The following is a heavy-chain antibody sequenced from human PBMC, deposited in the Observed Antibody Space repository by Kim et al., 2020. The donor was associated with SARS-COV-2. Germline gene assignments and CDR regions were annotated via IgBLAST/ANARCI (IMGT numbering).Heavy chain of an antibody. D-gene: IGHD3-22*01. CDR3: ARVDDSSPGWFDP. Sequence: YAQKVQGRVTMTRDTSTSTVYMELSSLRSEDTAVYYCARVDDSSPGWFDPWGQGTLVTVSS. J-gene: IGHJ5*02. V-gene: IGHV1-46*01.